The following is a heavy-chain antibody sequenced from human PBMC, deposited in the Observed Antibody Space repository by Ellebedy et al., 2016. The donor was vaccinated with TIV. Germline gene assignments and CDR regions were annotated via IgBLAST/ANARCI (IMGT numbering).Heavy chain of an antibody. CDR2: INVADGTT. Sequence: AASVKVSCKASGYTFTQYAIHWLRQARGQSLEWMGWINVADGTTKYYQKVQGRVTLTRDTSANTAYMNLSGLTSEDSGIYYCARDPLGYCSGGSCSNNWFDPWGQGTLVTVSS. CDR1: GYTFTQYA. D-gene: IGHD2-15*01. CDR3: ARDPLGYCSGGSCSNNWFDP. J-gene: IGHJ5*02. V-gene: IGHV1-3*01.